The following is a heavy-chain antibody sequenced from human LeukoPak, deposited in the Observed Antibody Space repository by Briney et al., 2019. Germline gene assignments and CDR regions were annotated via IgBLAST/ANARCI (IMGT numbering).Heavy chain of an antibody. CDR3: ARNVPSTGDFVY. Sequence: ASVKVSCKASGYTFTSYDINWVRQATVQGLEWMGWMNPNSGNTGYAQKFQGRVTMTRDTSISTAYMELSSLTSEDTAVYYCARNVPSTGDFVYWGQGTLVTVSS. D-gene: IGHD3-10*01. CDR2: MNPNSGNT. CDR1: GYTFTSYD. J-gene: IGHJ4*02. V-gene: IGHV1-8*01.